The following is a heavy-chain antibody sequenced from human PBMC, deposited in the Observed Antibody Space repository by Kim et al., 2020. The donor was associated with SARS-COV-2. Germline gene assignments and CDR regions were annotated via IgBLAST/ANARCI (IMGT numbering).Heavy chain of an antibody. CDR1: GGSISSSSYY. V-gene: IGHV4-39*01. CDR3: ASHRLTVWFGELLWWFDP. CDR2: IYYSGST. J-gene: IGHJ5*02. D-gene: IGHD3-10*01. Sequence: SETLSLTCTVSGGSISSSSYYWGWIRQPPGKGLEWIGSIYYSGSTYYNPSLKSRVTISVDTSKNQFSLKLSSVTAADTAVYYCASHRLTVWFGELLWWFDPWGQGTLVTVSS.